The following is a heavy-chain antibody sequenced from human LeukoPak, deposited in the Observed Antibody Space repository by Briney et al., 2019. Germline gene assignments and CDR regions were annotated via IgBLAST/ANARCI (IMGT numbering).Heavy chain of an antibody. CDR2: IWYDGSNK. Sequence: GGSLRLSCAASGFTFSSYGMHWVRQAPGKGLEWVAVIWYDGSNKYYADSVKGRFTISRDNSKNTLYLQMNSLRAEDTAVYYCARDPLFYGSGSHPFDYWGQGTLVTVSS. D-gene: IGHD3-10*01. V-gene: IGHV3-33*01. CDR1: GFTFSSYG. CDR3: ARDPLFYGSGSHPFDY. J-gene: IGHJ4*02.